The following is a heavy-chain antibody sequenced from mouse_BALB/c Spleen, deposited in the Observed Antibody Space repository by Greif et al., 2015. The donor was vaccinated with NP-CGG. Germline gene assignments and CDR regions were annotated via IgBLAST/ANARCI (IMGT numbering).Heavy chain of an antibody. V-gene: IGHV1-14*01. Sequence: LVESGPELVKPGASVKMSCKASGYTFTSYVMHWVKQKPGQGLEWIGYINPYNDGTKYNEKFKGKATLTSDKSSSTAYKELNSLTSEASAVYYCARLRGDYDGETWFAYWGQGTLVTVSA. CDR2: INPYNDGT. CDR1: GYTFTSYV. CDR3: ARLRGDYDGETWFAY. J-gene: IGHJ3*01. D-gene: IGHD2-4*01.